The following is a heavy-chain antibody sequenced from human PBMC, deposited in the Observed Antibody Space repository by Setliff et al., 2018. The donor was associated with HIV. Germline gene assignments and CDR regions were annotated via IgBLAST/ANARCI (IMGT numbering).Heavy chain of an antibody. D-gene: IGHD3-10*01. CDR2: INNDGSST. Sequence: GGSLRLSCSASGFSFSTYAIHWVRQAPGKGLEYASAINNDGSSTYYADSMKGRFTISRDNSRNIVYLQMSSLRDEDTALYYCARGGGVYNWFDPWGQGTLVTVSS. V-gene: IGHV3-64D*09. CDR3: ARGGGVYNWFDP. CDR1: GFSFSTYA. J-gene: IGHJ5*02.